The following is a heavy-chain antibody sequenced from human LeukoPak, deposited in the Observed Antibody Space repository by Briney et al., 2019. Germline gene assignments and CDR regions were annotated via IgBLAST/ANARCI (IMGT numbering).Heavy chain of an antibody. J-gene: IGHJ4*02. Sequence: ASVKGSCKASGYTFASYYMHWVRQAPGQGLEWMGIINPSGGSTTYAQKFQGRVTMTRDTSTSTVYMDLSSLRSEDTAVYYCARDSTPTYDSGTYYFEYWGQGTLVTVSS. D-gene: IGHD1-26*01. CDR1: GYTFASYY. CDR3: ARDSTPTYDSGTYYFEY. V-gene: IGHV1-46*01. CDR2: INPSGGST.